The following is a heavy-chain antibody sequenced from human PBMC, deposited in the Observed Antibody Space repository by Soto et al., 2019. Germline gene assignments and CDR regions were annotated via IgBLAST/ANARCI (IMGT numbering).Heavy chain of an antibody. CDR2: INSIGDNT. D-gene: IGHD3-3*02. J-gene: IGHJ5*02. V-gene: IGHV3-64D*08. Sequence: AGGSLRLSCLGSGFTFSRYSLMWFRPAPGKGLEYVSTINSIGDNTWYAGSVKGRFTTSRDNSMNTVYLQMSSLRSEDTSVYYCVTFCHFWSGSTEVLGPAPWGQGTLVTVSS. CDR3: VTFCHFWSGSTEVLGPAP. CDR1: GFTFSRYS.